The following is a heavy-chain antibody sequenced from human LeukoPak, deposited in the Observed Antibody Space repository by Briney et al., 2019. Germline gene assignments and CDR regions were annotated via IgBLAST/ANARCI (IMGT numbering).Heavy chain of an antibody. Sequence: ASVKASCKASGYTFTGCYMHWVRQAPGQGLEWMGRINPNSGGTNYAQKFQGRVTMTRDTSISTAYMELSRLRSDDTAVYYCARVLLVYGGNSRIIVAFDIWGQGTMVTVSS. CDR1: GYTFTGCY. CDR3: ARVLLVYGGNSRIIVAFDI. CDR2: INPNSGGT. D-gene: IGHD4-23*01. V-gene: IGHV1-2*06. J-gene: IGHJ3*02.